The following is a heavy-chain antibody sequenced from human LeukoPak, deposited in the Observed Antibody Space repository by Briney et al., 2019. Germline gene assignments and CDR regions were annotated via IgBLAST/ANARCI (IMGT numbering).Heavy chain of an antibody. Sequence: GGSLRLSCAASGFTFSSYDMNWVRQAPGKGLEWVSYISSSSSYIYYADSVKGRFTISRDNAKKTLFLQMNSLRAEDTAVYYCARVDAFDLWGQGTMVTVSS. V-gene: IGHV3-21*01. CDR3: ARVDAFDL. J-gene: IGHJ3*01. CDR1: GFTFSSYD. CDR2: ISSSSSYI.